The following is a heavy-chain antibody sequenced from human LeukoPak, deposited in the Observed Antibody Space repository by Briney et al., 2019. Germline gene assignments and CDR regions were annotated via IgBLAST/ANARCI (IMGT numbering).Heavy chain of an antibody. J-gene: IGHJ5*02. D-gene: IGHD3-10*01. CDR2: ISYDGGNR. CDR1: GFTFNKYA. Sequence: GGSLRLSCAGSGFTFNKYAMHWVRQAPGKGLEWVAVISYDGGNRYSADSVKGRFTISRDNLKNTLFLQMNSLRSEDTAVYYCAGGMLSSGAMTWGQGTLVIVSS. CDR3: AGGMLSSGAMT. V-gene: IGHV3-30-3*01.